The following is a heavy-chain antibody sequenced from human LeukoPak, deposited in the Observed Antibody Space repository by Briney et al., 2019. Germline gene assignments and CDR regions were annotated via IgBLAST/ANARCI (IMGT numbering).Heavy chain of an antibody. CDR1: GYTFTSYY. CDR2: INPSGGST. Sequence: ASVKVSCKASGYTFTSYYMHWVRQAPGQGLEWMGIINPSGGSTSYTQKFQGRVTMTRDTSTSTLYMELSSLRSDDTAVYYCAIEVGIQWPLIWGQGTMVTVSS. D-gene: IGHD5-12*01. V-gene: IGHV1-46*01. J-gene: IGHJ3*02. CDR3: AIEVGIQWPLI.